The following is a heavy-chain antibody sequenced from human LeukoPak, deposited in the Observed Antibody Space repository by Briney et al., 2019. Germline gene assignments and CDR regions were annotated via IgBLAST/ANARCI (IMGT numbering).Heavy chain of an antibody. CDR3: ADGSGYLGDDVFDS. Sequence: SETLSLTCSVSRASFNGSDYCWGWVRQPPGKGLEWIGTIYYRGNTYYNPSLTSRVTISADTSKMQFSLKLTSAAAADTAVYYCADGSGYLGDDVFDSWGRGTLVTVSS. J-gene: IGHJ3*02. CDR2: IYYRGNT. V-gene: IGHV4-39*01. D-gene: IGHD3-22*01. CDR1: RASFNGSDYC.